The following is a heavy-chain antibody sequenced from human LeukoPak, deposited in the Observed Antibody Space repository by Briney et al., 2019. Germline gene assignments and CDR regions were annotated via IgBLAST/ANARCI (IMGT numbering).Heavy chain of an antibody. Sequence: PGRSLRLSCAASGFTFDDYAMDWVRQAPGKGLEWVSGISWNSGSIGYADSVKGRFTISRDNAKNSLYLQMNSLRAEDTALYYCAKDFRYNWNDAAGLFDYWGQGTLVTVSS. V-gene: IGHV3-9*01. CDR2: ISWNSGSI. CDR1: GFTFDDYA. J-gene: IGHJ4*02. CDR3: AKDFRYNWNDAAGLFDY. D-gene: IGHD1-20*01.